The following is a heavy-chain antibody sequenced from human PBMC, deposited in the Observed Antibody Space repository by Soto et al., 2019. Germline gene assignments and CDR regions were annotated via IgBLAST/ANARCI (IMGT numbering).Heavy chain of an antibody. CDR3: AKTVPLHYDFWSGYKADYYYYGMDV. V-gene: IGHV3-30*18. CDR1: GTTFSSYG. CDR2: ISYDGNNK. D-gene: IGHD3-3*01. Sequence: PGGSLRLSCAASGTTFSSYGMHWVRQAPGKGLEWVAAISYDGNNKYYADSVKGRFTISRDNSKNTLYLQMNSLRAEDTAVYYCAKTVPLHYDFWSGYKADYYYYGMDVWGQGTRVTVSS. J-gene: IGHJ6*02.